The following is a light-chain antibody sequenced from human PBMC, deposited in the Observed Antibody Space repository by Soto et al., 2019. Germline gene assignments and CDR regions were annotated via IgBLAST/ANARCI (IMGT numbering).Light chain of an antibody. CDR3: SSYTSTSTYV. CDR2: DVS. Sequence: QSVLTQPASVSGSPGQSITISCTGTSSDVGGYNYVSWYQQHPGKAPELVIYDVSNRPSGVSNRFSGSKSGNTASLTISGIQAEDEADYYCSSYTSTSTYVFGTGTKVTVL. CDR1: SSDVGGYNY. V-gene: IGLV2-14*01. J-gene: IGLJ1*01.